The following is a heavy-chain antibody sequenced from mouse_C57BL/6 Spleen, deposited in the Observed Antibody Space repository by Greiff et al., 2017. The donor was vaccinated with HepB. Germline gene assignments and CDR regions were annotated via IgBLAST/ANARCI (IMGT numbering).Heavy chain of an antibody. D-gene: IGHD1-1*01. CDR1: GFSLTSYG. CDR2: IWSGGST. CDR3: ARNRLITTVFDY. Sequence: VQGVESGPGLVQPSQSLSITCTVSGFSLTSYGVHWVRQSPGKGLEWLGVIWSGGSTDYNAAFISRLSISKDNSKSQVFFKMNSLKADDTAIYYCARNRLITTVFDYWGQGTTLTVSS. J-gene: IGHJ2*01. V-gene: IGHV2-2*01.